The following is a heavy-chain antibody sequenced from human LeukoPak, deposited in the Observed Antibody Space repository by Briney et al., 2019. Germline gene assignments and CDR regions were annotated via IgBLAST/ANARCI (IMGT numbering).Heavy chain of an antibody. CDR2: IYYSGST. CDR3: ARMDYDYVWGSYPGYYFDY. J-gene: IGHJ4*02. Sequence: PSETLSLTCTVSGGSISSYYWSWIRQPPGKGLEWIGYIYYSGSTNYNPSLKSRVTISVATSKNQFSLKLSSVTAADTAVYYCARMDYDYVWGSYPGYYFDYWGQGTLVTVSS. CDR1: GGSISSYY. V-gene: IGHV4-59*01. D-gene: IGHD3-16*02.